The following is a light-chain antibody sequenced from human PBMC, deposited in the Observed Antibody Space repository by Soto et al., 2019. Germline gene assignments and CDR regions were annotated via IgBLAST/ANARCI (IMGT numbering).Light chain of an antibody. CDR3: FSYTSSATSV. CDR2: SVN. CDR1: SSDVGSYDY. V-gene: IGLV2-18*02. J-gene: IGLJ1*01. Sequence: QSALIQPPSVSGSPGQSVTISCTGTSSDVGSYDYVSWFQHHPGTVPKPMIYSVNSRPSGVPDRFSESKSGNPASMTISGLQPGDGADYFCFSYTSSATSVLGTGTKLTVL.